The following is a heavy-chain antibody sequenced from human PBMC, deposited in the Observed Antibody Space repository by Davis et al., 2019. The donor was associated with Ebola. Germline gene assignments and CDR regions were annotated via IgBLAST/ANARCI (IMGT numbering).Heavy chain of an antibody. CDR3: ARPHGSSWYGSFDI. V-gene: IGHV4-39*01. Sequence: PGGSLRLSCTVSGGSISSSSYYWGWIRQPPGKGLEWIGSIYYSGSTYYNPSLKSRVTISVDTSKNQFSLKLSSVTAADTAVYYCARPHGSSWYGSFDIWGQGTMVTVSS. D-gene: IGHD6-13*01. CDR2: IYYSGST. J-gene: IGHJ3*02. CDR1: GGSISSSSYY.